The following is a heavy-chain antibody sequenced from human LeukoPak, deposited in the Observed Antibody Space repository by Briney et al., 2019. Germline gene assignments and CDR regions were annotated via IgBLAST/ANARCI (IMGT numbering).Heavy chain of an antibody. CDR1: GYTFTDYY. D-gene: IGHD2-2*01. J-gene: IGHJ4*02. V-gene: IGHV1-2*02. Sequence: ASVKVSCKASGYTFTDYYMHWVRQAPGQGLEWMGWINANRGGANYAQRFQGRVTMTRDTSITTAYMELSRLKSDDTAVYYCARRYCSSTSCYYFDYWGQGTLVAVSS. CDR2: INANRGGA. CDR3: ARRYCSSTSCYYFDY.